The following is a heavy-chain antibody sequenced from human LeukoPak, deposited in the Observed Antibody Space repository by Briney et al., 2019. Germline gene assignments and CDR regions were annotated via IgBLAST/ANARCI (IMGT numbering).Heavy chain of an antibody. CDR2: INPNSGGT. J-gene: IGHJ4*02. Sequence: ASVKVSCKASGYTFTGYYMHWVRQAPGQGLEWMGWINPNSGGTNYAQKFQGWVTMTRDTSISTAYMELSRLRSDDTAVYYCARGVPYSSGYSYDYWGQGALVTVSS. CDR1: GYTFTGYY. CDR3: ARGVPYSSGYSYDY. V-gene: IGHV1-2*04. D-gene: IGHD3-22*01.